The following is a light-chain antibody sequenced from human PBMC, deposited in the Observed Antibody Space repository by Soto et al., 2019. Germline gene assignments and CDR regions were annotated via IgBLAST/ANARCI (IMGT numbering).Light chain of an antibody. CDR1: SSNIGSNT. V-gene: IGLV1-44*01. CDR2: SNN. Sequence: QSVLTQPPSASGTPGQRVTISCSGSSSNIGSNTVNWYQQLPGTAPKLLIYSNNQRPSGVPDRFSGSKSATSASLAISGVQSEDEADYYCAAWDDSLNGPHVVFGGGTKLTVL. CDR3: AAWDDSLNGPHVV. J-gene: IGLJ2*01.